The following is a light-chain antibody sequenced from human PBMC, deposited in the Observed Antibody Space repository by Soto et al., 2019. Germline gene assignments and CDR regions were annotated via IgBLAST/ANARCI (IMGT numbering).Light chain of an antibody. CDR2: DAS. CDR1: QSVSSY. V-gene: IGKV3-11*01. J-gene: IGKJ4*01. CDR3: QQRSNWPPALT. Sequence: EIVLTQSPATLSFSQLERATLSCRASQSVSSYLAWYQQKPGQAPRLLIYDASNRATGIPARFSGSGSGTDFTLTISSLEPEDFAVYYCQQRSNWPPALTFGGGTKVDIK.